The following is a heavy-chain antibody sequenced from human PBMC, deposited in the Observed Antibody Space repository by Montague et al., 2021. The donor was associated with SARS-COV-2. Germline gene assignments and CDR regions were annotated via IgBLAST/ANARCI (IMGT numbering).Heavy chain of an antibody. D-gene: IGHD1-1*01. CDR2: ISWNSGRI. CDR3: AKGTTTGYFYGMDV. V-gene: IGHV3-9*01. Sequence: SLRLSCAASGFTFDDYAMHWVRQVPGKGLEWVSGISWNSGRIGYVDSVRGRFTISRDNAKNSLYLRMNSLRAEDTALYFCAKGTTTGYFYGMDVWGQGTTVTVSS. CDR1: GFTFDDYA. J-gene: IGHJ6*02.